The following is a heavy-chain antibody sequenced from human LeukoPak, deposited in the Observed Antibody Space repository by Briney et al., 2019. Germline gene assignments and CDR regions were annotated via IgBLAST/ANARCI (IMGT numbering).Heavy chain of an antibody. V-gene: IGHV4-34*01. CDR1: GGSLSGYY. CDR2: INHSGSI. Sequence: SETLSLTCAVYGGSLSGYYWSWIRQPPGKGLQWIGEINHSGSIKNNAFLKSRVTISIDTSKNQFSLKLSSVTAADTAVYYCARGLSRLPPGGYWGQGTLVTVSS. D-gene: IGHD2-15*01. CDR3: ARGLSRLPPGGY. J-gene: IGHJ4*02.